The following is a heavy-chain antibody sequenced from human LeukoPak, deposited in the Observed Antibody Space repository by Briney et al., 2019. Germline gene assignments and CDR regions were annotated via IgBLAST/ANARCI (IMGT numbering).Heavy chain of an antibody. V-gene: IGHV4-34*01. CDR2: INHSGST. Sequence: SETLSLTCAVYGGSFSGYYWSWLRQPPGKGLEWIGEINHSGSTNYNPSLKSRVTISVVTSKNQFSLKLSSVTAADTAVYYCARPHPPTVTTPYWYFDLWGRGTLVTVSS. CDR1: GGSFSGYY. J-gene: IGHJ2*01. CDR3: ARPHPPTVTTPYWYFDL. D-gene: IGHD4-17*01.